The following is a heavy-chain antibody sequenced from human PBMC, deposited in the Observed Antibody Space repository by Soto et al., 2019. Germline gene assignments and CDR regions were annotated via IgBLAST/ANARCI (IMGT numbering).Heavy chain of an antibody. CDR3: ARESGGDSAMDL. CDR2: ISDNGST. Sequence: QVQLQESGPGLAKPSETLSLMCTVSGGSISNYYCSWIRQSPATGLEWIWYISDNGSTKSKPPLKSRVTRSVDTSTNQFSLKLTSVTAADTAACGYARESGGDSAMDLWGQGTPVTVSS. CDR1: GGSISNYY. V-gene: IGHV4-59*01. J-gene: IGHJ6*02. D-gene: IGHD2-21*02.